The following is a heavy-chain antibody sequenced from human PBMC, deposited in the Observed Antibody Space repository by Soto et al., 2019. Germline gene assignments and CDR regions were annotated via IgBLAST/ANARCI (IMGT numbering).Heavy chain of an antibody. D-gene: IGHD3-22*01. CDR3: TKGSGIYFDSSGYYFEY. CDR1: GFTFDDYA. J-gene: IGHJ4*02. CDR2: INWNSAAM. V-gene: IGHV3-9*01. Sequence: PGGSLRLSCAAFGFTFDDYAMHWVRQIPGKGLEWVAGINWNSAAMGYGDSVKGRFTISRDNAKNSLYLQVNSLRPDDTALYYCTKGSGIYFDSSGYYFEYWGQGALVTVSS.